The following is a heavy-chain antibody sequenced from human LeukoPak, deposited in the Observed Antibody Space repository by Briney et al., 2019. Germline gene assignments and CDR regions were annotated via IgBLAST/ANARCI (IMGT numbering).Heavy chain of an antibody. CDR3: ASSSNRYFDWLGLDY. D-gene: IGHD3-9*01. CDR2: ISSGSTI. V-gene: IGHV3-48*03. Sequence: PGGSLRLSCAASGFTFSSYEMNWVRQAPGKGLEWVSYISSGSTIYYADSVKGRFTISRDNAKNSLYLQMNSLRAEDTAVYYCASSSNRYFDWLGLDYWGQGTLVTVSS. J-gene: IGHJ4*02. CDR1: GFTFSSYE.